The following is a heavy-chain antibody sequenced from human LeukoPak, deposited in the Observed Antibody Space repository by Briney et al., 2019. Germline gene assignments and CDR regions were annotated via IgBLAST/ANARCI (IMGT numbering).Heavy chain of an antibody. Sequence: PSETLSLTCTVSGYSISSDYYWGWIRQPPGKGLEWIGSIYYSGNTYYNPSLKSRVTISVDTSKNQFSLELRSVTAADTAFYYCARGKSRGSHIDYWGQGTLVTVSS. J-gene: IGHJ4*02. V-gene: IGHV4-38-2*02. D-gene: IGHD1-26*01. CDR3: ARGKSRGSHIDY. CDR2: IYYSGNT. CDR1: GYSISSDYY.